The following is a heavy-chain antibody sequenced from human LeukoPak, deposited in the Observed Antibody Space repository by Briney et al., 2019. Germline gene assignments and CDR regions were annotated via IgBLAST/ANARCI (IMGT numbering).Heavy chain of an antibody. CDR1: GFTFCSYE. D-gene: IGHD5-12*01. J-gene: IGHJ4*02. V-gene: IGHV3-48*03. CDR2: ISSGGSTV. Sequence: PGGALRLACGAHGFTFCSYEMTRVRQAGAKGLKRVSYISSGGSTVSYADSVKDRFTISRDNAKQSLYLQMDSRGHERVVVCYCARESYRGYHLPLGYWGPRTLVTVSS. CDR3: ARESYRGYHLPLGY.